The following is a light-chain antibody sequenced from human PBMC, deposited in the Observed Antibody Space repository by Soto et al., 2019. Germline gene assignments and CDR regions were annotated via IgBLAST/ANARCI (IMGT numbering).Light chain of an antibody. CDR2: AAS. CDR3: LQDYNYPRT. J-gene: IGKJ1*01. CDR1: QGIRND. V-gene: IGKV1-6*01. Sequence: AIQMTQSPSSLSASVGDRVTITCRASQGIRNDLGWYQQKPGKAPKLLIYAASSLKSEVPSRFSASGSGTDFTLTISSLQPEDFATYYCLQDYNYPRTFGQGTKVEIK.